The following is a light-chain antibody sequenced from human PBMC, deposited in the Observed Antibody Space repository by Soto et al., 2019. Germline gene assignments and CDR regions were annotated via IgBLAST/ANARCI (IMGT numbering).Light chain of an antibody. J-gene: IGKJ1*01. CDR2: DAS. V-gene: IGKV1-5*01. Sequence: TLSSALEERVAITSRASQSISSWLAWYQQKPGKAPKLLIYDASSLDSGVPSRFSGSGSGTEFTLTIISLQTDDFATYYCQQYNSRCTFGQGTKVDIK. CDR3: QQYNSRCT. CDR1: QSISSW.